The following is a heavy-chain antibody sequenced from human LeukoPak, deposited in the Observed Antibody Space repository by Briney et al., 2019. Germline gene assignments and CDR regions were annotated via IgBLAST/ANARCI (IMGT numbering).Heavy chain of an antibody. J-gene: IGHJ4*02. CDR2: IKQDGSEK. Sequence: GGSLRLSCAASGFTLSSYWMSWVRQAPGKGLEWVANIKQDGSEKYYVDSVKGRFTISRDNAKNSLYLQMNSLRAEDTAVYYCARDRGARLGMTVVVTREPFDYWGQGTLVTVSS. CDR1: GFTLSSYW. D-gene: IGHD3-22*01. V-gene: IGHV3-7*01. CDR3: ARDRGARLGMTVVVTREPFDY.